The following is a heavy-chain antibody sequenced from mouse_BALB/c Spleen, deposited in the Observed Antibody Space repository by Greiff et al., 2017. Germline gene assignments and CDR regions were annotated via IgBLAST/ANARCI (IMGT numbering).Heavy chain of an antibody. CDR3: ARADFYAMDY. J-gene: IGHJ4*01. CDR1: GYTFTDYA. Sequence: VQLQQSGPELVRPGVSVKISCKGSGYTFTDYAMHWVKLSHAKSLEWIGVISTYYGNTNYNQKFKGKATMTVDKSSSTAYMELARLTSEDSAIYYCARADFYAMDYWGQGTSVTVSS. CDR2: ISTYYGNT. V-gene: IGHV1-67*01.